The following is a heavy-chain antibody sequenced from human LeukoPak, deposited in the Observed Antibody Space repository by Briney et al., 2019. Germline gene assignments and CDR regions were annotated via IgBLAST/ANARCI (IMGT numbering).Heavy chain of an antibody. D-gene: IGHD5-18*01. J-gene: IGHJ4*02. Sequence: ASVKVSCKASGYTFTSYYMHWVRLAPGQGLEWMGIINPSGGSTSYAQKFQGRVTMTRDTSTSTVYMELSSLRSEDTAVYYCARGSGIQLWLRLFDYWGQGTLVTVSS. CDR3: ARGSGIQLWLRLFDY. CDR1: GYTFTSYY. CDR2: INPSGGST. V-gene: IGHV1-46*01.